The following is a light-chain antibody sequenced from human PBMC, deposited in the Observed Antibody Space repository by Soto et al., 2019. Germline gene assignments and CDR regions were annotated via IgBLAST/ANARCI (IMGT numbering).Light chain of an antibody. J-gene: IGKJ1*01. Sequence: TQSPSTLSASVGDRVTITCRASQSISNWLAWHQQKPGQAPRLLFYHASRRATGTPDRFSASGTGTDFTLTISDVQPEDFAVYYCHQRQSWPRTFGQGTKVDIK. CDR2: HAS. V-gene: IGKV3-11*01. CDR1: QSISNW. CDR3: HQRQSWPRT.